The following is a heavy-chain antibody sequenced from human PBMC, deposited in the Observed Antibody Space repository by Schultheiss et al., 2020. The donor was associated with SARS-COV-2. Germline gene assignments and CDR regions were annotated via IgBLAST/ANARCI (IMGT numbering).Heavy chain of an antibody. Sequence: ASVKVSCKASGGTFTSYYMHWVRQAPGQGLEWMGWINPNSGGTNYAQKFQGRVTMTRDTSTSTVYMELSRLRSDDTAVYYCARDGMVRGVTPPKGYYYGMDVWGQGTTVTVSS. CDR2: INPNSGGT. J-gene: IGHJ6*02. CDR1: GGTFTSYY. V-gene: IGHV1-2*02. CDR3: ARDGMVRGVTPPKGYYYGMDV. D-gene: IGHD3-10*01.